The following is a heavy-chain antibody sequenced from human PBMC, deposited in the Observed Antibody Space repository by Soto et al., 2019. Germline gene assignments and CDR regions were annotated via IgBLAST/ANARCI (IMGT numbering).Heavy chain of an antibody. J-gene: IGHJ5*02. D-gene: IGHD5-18*01. CDR3: ARPFAERYSYGLNWFDP. Sequence: QLQLQESGPGLVKPSETLSLTCTVSGGSISSSSYYWGWSRQPPGKGLEWIGCIDYSGSTYYNPSLKSRVAISVDTSKNQLSLKLSSVTAADTAVYYCARPFAERYSYGLNWFDPWGQGTLVTVSS. V-gene: IGHV4-39*01. CDR2: IDYSGST. CDR1: GGSISSSSYY.